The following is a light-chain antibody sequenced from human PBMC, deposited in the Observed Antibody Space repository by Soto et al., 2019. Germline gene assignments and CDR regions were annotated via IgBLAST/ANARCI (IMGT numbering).Light chain of an antibody. Sequence: DIPMTQSPSTLSASVGDRVTITCRASQSLTMWLAWYQQTPGKAPNLLTYKTASLESRVPSRFSSSGAGKEFALNISSREPDDVATDQRQQWDEYSWTFGQGTKLEFK. V-gene: IGKV1-5*03. CDR3: QQWDEYSWT. CDR1: QSLTMW. J-gene: IGKJ1*01. CDR2: KTA.